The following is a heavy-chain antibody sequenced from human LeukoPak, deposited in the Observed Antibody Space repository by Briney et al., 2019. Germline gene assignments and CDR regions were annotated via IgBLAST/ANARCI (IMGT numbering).Heavy chain of an antibody. CDR2: IYYSGST. Sequence: PSETLSLTCTVSGGSISSSSYYWGWIRQPPGKGLEWIGSIYYSGSTYYNPSLKSRVTISVDTSKNQFSLKLSSVTAADTAVYYCARVLIGGSYYYFDYWGQGTLVTVSS. J-gene: IGHJ4*02. D-gene: IGHD1-26*01. V-gene: IGHV4-39*07. CDR1: GGSISSSSYY. CDR3: ARVLIGGSYYYFDY.